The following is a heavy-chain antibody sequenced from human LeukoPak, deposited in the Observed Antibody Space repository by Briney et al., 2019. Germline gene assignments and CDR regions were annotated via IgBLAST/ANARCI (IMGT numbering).Heavy chain of an antibody. V-gene: IGHV3-74*01. D-gene: IGHD6-19*01. CDR2: VNSDGSST. J-gene: IGHJ4*02. Sequence: PGGSLRLSCAASGFTFSSYWMHWVRQAPGKGVVWVSRVNSDGSSTTYADSVKGRFTISRDNAKNTLYLQMNSLRAEDTAVYYCARGSTQYSSGWYGLDYWGQGTLVTVSS. CDR1: GFTFSSYW. CDR3: ARGSTQYSSGWYGLDY.